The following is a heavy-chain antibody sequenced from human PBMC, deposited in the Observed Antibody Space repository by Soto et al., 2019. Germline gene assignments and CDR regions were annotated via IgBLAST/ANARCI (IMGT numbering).Heavy chain of an antibody. CDR1: GYTFSGYY. CDR2: INTLSGDT. D-gene: IGHD3-3*02. V-gene: IGHV1-2*02. CDR3: ARSLLKVILPLGY. Sequence: QVQLVQSGAEVKKPGASVKVSCKASGYTFSGYYMHWVRQAPGQGLEWMGWINTLSGDTSFPQKFQGRLAMTRDTSIDTAFMEVSKLTSDDTAIYYCARSLLKVILPLGYWGQGTLVSVSS. J-gene: IGHJ4*02.